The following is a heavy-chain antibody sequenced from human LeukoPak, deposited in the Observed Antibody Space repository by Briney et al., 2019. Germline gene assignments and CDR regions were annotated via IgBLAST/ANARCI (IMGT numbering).Heavy chain of an antibody. J-gene: IGHJ4*02. CDR1: GFTFSNFW. CDR2: IYGDGSFT. CDR3: VKDSPPRYSGSPPAY. Sequence: GGSLRLSCAASGFTFSNFWMHWVRQAPGKGLVWVALIYGDGSFTRYADSVKGRFTISRDNAKNSLYLQMNSLRADDTAVYYCVKDSPPRYSGSPPAYWGQGTLVTVSS. D-gene: IGHD1-26*01. V-gene: IGHV3-74*01.